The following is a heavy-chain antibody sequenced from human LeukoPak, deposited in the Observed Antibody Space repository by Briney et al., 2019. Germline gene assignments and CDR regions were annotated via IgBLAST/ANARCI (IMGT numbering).Heavy chain of an antibody. CDR2: INPNSGGT. D-gene: IGHD5-18*01. J-gene: IGHJ6*03. CDR3: AREGYSYGYYNYMDV. CDR1: GYTFTGYY. Sequence: ASVKVSCKASGYTFTGYYMHWVRQAPGQGLEWMGWINPNSGGTNYAQKFQGRVTMTRDTSISTAYMELSRLRSDDTAVYYCAREGYSYGYYNYMDVWGKGTTVTVSS. V-gene: IGHV1-2*02.